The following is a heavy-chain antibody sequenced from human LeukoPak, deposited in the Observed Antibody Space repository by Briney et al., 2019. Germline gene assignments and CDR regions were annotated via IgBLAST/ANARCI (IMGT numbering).Heavy chain of an antibody. CDR2: IYYSGST. CDR3: AKPLTYGYYYMDV. J-gene: IGHJ6*03. V-gene: IGHV4-59*01. Sequence: SETLSLTCTVSGGSISSYYWSWIRQPPGKGLEWIGYIYYSGSTNYNPSLKSRVTISVDTSKNQFSLKLSSVTAADTAVYYCAKPLTYGYYYMDVWGKGTTVTVSS. D-gene: IGHD3-10*01. CDR1: GGSISSYY.